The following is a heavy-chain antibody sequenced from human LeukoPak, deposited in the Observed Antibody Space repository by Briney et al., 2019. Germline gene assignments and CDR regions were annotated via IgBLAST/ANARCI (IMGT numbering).Heavy chain of an antibody. CDR1: GFTFSNAW. CDR2: IKSKTDGGTT. D-gene: IGHD3-10*01. CDR3: TPDLWFGEFGLDV. V-gene: IGHV3-15*01. J-gene: IGHJ6*02. Sequence: GGSLRLSCAASGFTFSNAWMSWVRQAPGKGLEWVGRIKSKTDGGTTDYVAPVKGRFTISRDDSKNTLYVQMNSLKTEDTAVYYCTPDLWFGEFGLDVWGQGTTVIVSS.